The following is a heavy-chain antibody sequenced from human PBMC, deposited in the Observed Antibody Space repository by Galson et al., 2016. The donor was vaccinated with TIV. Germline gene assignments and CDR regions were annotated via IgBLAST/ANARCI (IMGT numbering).Heavy chain of an antibody. CDR3: ARVFASYNFDY. D-gene: IGHD3-10*02. J-gene: IGHJ4*02. CDR1: GFSFSIFA. V-gene: IGHV3-23*01. CDR2: ISGGGGST. Sequence: SLRLSCAASGFSFSIFAMTWVRQAPGMGLEWVSAISGGGGSTYYADSVKGRFTISRDNSKNTLFLQMNSLRPEDTAVYSCARVFASYNFDYWGQGTLVTVSS.